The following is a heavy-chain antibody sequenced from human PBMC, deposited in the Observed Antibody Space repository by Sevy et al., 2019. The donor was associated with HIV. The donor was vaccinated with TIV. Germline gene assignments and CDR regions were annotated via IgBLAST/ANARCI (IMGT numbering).Heavy chain of an antibody. CDR1: GGSISSRSSY. V-gene: IGHV4-39*01. Sequence: SETLSLTCTVSGGSISSRSSYWGWIRQPPGKGLEWIGSIYYSGSTYSNPSLKSRLTMSVDTSKNQFSLKLSSVTAADTAVYYRASTRDYYGSGSSFSHWFDPWGQGILVTVSS. J-gene: IGHJ5*02. CDR2: IYYSGST. D-gene: IGHD3-10*01. CDR3: ASTRDYYGSGSSFSHWFDP.